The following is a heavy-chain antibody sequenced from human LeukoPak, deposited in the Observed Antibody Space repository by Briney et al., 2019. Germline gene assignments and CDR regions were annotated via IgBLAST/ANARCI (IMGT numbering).Heavy chain of an antibody. V-gene: IGHV1-8*02. CDR2: MNPNSGNT. CDR1: GYTFTSYA. Sequence: EASVKVSCKASGYTFTSYAMNWVRQAPGQGLEWMGWMNPNSGNTGYAQKFQGRVTMTRNTSISTAYMDLSSLTSEDTAVYYCAIGKVVSRRGSWFDPWGQGTLVTVSS. CDR3: AIGKVVSRRGSWFDP. D-gene: IGHD3-16*01. J-gene: IGHJ5*02.